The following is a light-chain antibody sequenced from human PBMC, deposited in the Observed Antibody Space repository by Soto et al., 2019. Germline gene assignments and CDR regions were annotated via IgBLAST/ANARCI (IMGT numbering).Light chain of an antibody. Sequence: EIVLTQSPDTLSLSPGDRATLACSASQSISSYLALYQQKPCQSPRLLIYDASNRATGIPARFSGSGSGTDFTLTISSLEPEDVAVYYCQQRSDWPPITFGQGTRLEIK. V-gene: IGKV3-11*01. CDR3: QQRSDWPPIT. CDR2: DAS. CDR1: QSISSY. J-gene: IGKJ5*01.